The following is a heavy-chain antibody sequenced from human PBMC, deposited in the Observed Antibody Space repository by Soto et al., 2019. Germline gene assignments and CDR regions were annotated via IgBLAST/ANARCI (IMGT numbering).Heavy chain of an antibody. CDR1: GGSISSYY. D-gene: IGHD3-22*01. CDR2: IYYSGST. J-gene: IGHJ3*02. CDR3: ARDYYDSSGHDAFDI. Sequence: PSETLSLTCTVSGGSISSYYWSWIRQPPGKGLEWIGYIYYSGSTNYNPSLKSRVTISVDTSKNQFSLKLSSVTAADTAVYYCARDYYDSSGHDAFDIWGQGTKVTVSS. V-gene: IGHV4-59*01.